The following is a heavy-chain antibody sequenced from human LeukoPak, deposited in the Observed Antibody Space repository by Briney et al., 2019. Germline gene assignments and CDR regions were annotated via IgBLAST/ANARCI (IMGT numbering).Heavy chain of an antibody. CDR3: GRGPVQTRGFDY. V-gene: IGHV4-34*01. CDR1: GGSFCGYY. Sequence: SETLSLTCAVYGGSFCGYYWSWNRPPPGKGREWIGDIKHSRSTNYNQSLRSRATITVATLRTAFSLQLSSVTAADAAVYYCGRGPVQTRGFDYWRQGALVSVSS. CDR2: IKHSRST. J-gene: IGHJ4*02.